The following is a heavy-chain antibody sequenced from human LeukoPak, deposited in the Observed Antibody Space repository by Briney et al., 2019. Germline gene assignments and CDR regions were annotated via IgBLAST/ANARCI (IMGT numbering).Heavy chain of an antibody. V-gene: IGHV3-30*03. J-gene: IGHJ3*02. D-gene: IGHD6-13*01. CDR3: ARIGYSNWGDALDI. CDR1: GFTFSSFG. CDR2: TSYDGNEK. Sequence: GGSLRLSCAASGFTFSSFGMHWVRQAPGKGLEWVTVTSYDGNEKYYADSVKGRFTISRDNSKNTVYLQMNSLRAEDTAVYYCARIGYSNWGDALDIWGQGTMVTASS.